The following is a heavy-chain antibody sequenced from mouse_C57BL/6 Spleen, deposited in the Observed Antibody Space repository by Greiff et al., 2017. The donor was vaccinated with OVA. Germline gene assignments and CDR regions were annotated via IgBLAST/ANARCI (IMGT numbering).Heavy chain of an antibody. V-gene: IGHV5-4*03. CDR2: ISDGGSYT. CDR1: GFTFSSYA. Sequence: EVNVVESGGGLVKPGGSLKLSCAASGFTFSSYAMSWVRQTPEKRLEWVATISDGGSYTYYPDNVKGRFTISRDNAKNNLYLQMSHLKSEDTAMYYCARAPDFAYWGQGTLVTVSA. CDR3: ARAPDFAY. J-gene: IGHJ3*01.